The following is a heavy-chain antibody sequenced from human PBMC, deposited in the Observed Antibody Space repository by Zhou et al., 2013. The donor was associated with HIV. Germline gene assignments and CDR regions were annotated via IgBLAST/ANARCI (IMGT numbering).Heavy chain of an antibody. CDR1: GGTFSSQV. CDR2: IIPMFTTA. J-gene: IGHJ3*02. CDR3: ASRGNSYETNDVFDI. Sequence: QVQLVQSGAEVKKPGSSLKVSCKASGGTFSSQVINWVRQAPGEGLEWMGRIIPMFTTADYAQKFQGRVTLTADESTSTVYMEVSSLRSEDTALYYCASRGNSYETNDVFDIWGTRDNGHRLF. V-gene: IGHV1-69*13. D-gene: IGHD5-18*01.